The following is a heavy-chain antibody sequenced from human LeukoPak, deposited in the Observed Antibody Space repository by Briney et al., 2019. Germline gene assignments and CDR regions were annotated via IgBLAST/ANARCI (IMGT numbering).Heavy chain of an antibody. CDR2: IYSGGST. J-gene: IGHJ4*02. D-gene: IGHD2-2*01. Sequence: GGALRLSCAASGFTVSSNFMSSVRQAPGKGLEWVSVIYSGGSTYYADSVKGRFTISRDNSKNTLYLKMNSLRAEDTAVYYCARAGGCSSTSCYTDYWGQGTLVTVSS. CDR3: ARAGGCSSTSCYTDY. V-gene: IGHV3-66*01. CDR1: GFTVSSNF.